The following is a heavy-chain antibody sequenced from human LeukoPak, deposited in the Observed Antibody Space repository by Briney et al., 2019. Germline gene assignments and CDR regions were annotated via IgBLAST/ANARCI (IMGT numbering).Heavy chain of an antibody. J-gene: IGHJ3*02. CDR1: GFTFSSYA. Sequence: PGRSLRLSCAASGFTFSSYAMHWVRQAPGKGLEWVAVISYDGSNKYYAGSVKGRFTISRDNSKNTLYLQMNSLRAEDTAVYYCARDRGSDAFDIWGQGTMVTVSS. CDR2: ISYDGSNK. D-gene: IGHD1-26*01. V-gene: IGHV3-30-3*01. CDR3: ARDRGSDAFDI.